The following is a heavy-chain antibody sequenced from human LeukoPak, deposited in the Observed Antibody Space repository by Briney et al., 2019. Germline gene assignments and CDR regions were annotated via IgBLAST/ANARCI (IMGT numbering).Heavy chain of an antibody. D-gene: IGHD3-3*01. CDR3: AKEGKDYDFWSGYGSMDV. V-gene: IGHV3-30-3*01. CDR1: GFTFSSYA. CDR2: ISYDGTKE. Sequence: GSLRLSCAASGFTFSSYAMHWVRQAPGKGLEWVAVISYDGTKEHYADSVKGRLTISRDNSKNTLYLQTNSLRAEDTAVYHCAKEGKDYDFWSGYGSMDVWGQGTTVTVSS. J-gene: IGHJ6*02.